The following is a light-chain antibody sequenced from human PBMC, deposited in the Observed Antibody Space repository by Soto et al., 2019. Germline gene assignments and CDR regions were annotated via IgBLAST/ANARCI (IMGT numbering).Light chain of an antibody. CDR3: QHSFT. V-gene: IGKV1-33*01. CDR1: QDISNY. Sequence: DIQMTQSPSSLSASVGDRVTITCQASQDISNYLNWYQQKPGKAPKLLIYDASNLETGVPSRFSGSGSGTDFTFTISSLQPEDIATYYCQHSFTFVPGTKVDIK. J-gene: IGKJ3*01. CDR2: DAS.